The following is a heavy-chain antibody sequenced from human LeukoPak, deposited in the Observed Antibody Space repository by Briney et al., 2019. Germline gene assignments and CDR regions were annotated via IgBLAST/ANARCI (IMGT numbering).Heavy chain of an antibody. J-gene: IGHJ4*02. D-gene: IGHD6-19*01. V-gene: IGHV3-30-3*01. Sequence: PGGSLRLSCAASGFTFSSYAMHWVRQAPGKGLEWVAVISYDGSNKYYADSVKGRFTISRDNSKNTLYLQMNSLRAEDTAVYYCARATYSSESLDYWGQGTLVTVSS. CDR1: GFTFSSYA. CDR3: ARATYSSESLDY. CDR2: ISYDGSNK.